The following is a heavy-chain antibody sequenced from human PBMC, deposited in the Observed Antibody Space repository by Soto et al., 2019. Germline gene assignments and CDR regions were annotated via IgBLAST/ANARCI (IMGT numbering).Heavy chain of an antibody. CDR3: ARGDRPYYYDSSGYCAFDY. CDR1: GYTFTSYY. J-gene: IGHJ4*02. V-gene: IGHV1-46*01. D-gene: IGHD3-22*01. CDR2: INPSGGST. Sequence: GASVKVSCKASGYTFTSYYMHWVRQAPGQGLEWMGIINPSGGSTSYAQKFQGRVTMTRDTSTSTVYMELSSLRSEDTVVYYCARGDRPYYYDSSGYCAFDYWGQGTLVTVSS.